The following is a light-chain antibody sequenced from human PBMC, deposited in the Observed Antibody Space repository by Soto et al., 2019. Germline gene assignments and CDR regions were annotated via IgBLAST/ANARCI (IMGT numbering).Light chain of an antibody. CDR3: QQYNNWPRP. CDR1: QSVSSN. V-gene: IGKV3-15*01. J-gene: IGKJ1*01. CDR2: GAS. Sequence: EILMTQSPATLSVSPGERATLSCRASQSVSSNLAWYQQKPGQAPRRLIYGASTRATGIPARFSGSGSGTEFTLTISSLQSEDFAVYYCQQYNNWPRPFGQGTKVDIK.